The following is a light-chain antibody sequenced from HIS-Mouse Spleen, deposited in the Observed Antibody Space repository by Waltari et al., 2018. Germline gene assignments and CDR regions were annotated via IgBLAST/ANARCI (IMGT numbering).Light chain of an antibody. V-gene: IGKV1-8*01. CDR2: AAS. Sequence: AIRMTQSPSSFSASTGDRVTITCRASQGISSYLAWYQQKPGKAPKLLIYAASTLQSGVPSRFSGSASGTDFTLTISCLQSEDFATYYCQQYYSYLRTFGGGTKVEIK. J-gene: IGKJ4*01. CDR3: QQYYSYLRT. CDR1: QGISSY.